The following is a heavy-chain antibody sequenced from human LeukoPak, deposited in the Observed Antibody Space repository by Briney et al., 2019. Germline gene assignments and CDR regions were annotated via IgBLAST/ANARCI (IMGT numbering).Heavy chain of an antibody. D-gene: IGHD3-9*01. V-gene: IGHV4-31*03. J-gene: IGHJ5*02. Sequence: PSETLSLTCTVSGGSISSGGYYWSWIRHHPGKGLEWIGYIYYSGSTYYNPSLKSRVTISVDTSKNQFSLKLSSVTAADTAVYYCARGSPVLRYFDWWWFDPWGQGTLVTVSS. CDR2: IYYSGST. CDR1: GGSISSGGYY. CDR3: ARGSPVLRYFDWWWFDP.